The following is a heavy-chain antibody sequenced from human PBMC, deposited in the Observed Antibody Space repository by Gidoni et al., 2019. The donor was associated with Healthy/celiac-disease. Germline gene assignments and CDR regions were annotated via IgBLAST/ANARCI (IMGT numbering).Heavy chain of an antibody. CDR2: IWYDGSNK. CDR3: ASGPFSGWFDP. CDR1: SSYG. Sequence: SSYGMHWVRQAPGKGLEWVAVIWYDGSNKYYADSVKGRFTISRDNSKNTLYLQMNSLRAEDTAVYYCASGPFSGWFDPWGQGTLVTVSS. D-gene: IGHD1-26*01. V-gene: IGHV3-33*01. J-gene: IGHJ5*02.